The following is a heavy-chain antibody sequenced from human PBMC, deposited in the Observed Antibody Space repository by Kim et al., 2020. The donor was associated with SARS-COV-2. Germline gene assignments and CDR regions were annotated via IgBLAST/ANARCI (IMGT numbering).Heavy chain of an antibody. J-gene: IGHJ4*02. Sequence: SVKGRFTISRDNAKNSLYLQMNSLRAEDTAVYYCARDRSRRGSSSLDFDYWGQGTLVTVSS. CDR3: ARDRSRRGSSSLDFDY. V-gene: IGHV3-21*01. D-gene: IGHD6-6*01.